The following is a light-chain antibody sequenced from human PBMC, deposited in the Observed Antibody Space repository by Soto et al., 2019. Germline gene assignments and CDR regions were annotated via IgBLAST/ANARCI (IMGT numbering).Light chain of an antibody. J-gene: IGKJ4*01. V-gene: IGKV1-39*01. CDR1: QSISSH. Sequence: DIQMTQSPSSLSASVGDRVTITCRASQSISSHLNWYQQKAGKAPKLLIYAASSLQSGFPSRFSGSRSGTDFTLTISSLQPEDFATYYCQQSYSTPRTFGGGTKVEIK. CDR2: AAS. CDR3: QQSYSTPRT.